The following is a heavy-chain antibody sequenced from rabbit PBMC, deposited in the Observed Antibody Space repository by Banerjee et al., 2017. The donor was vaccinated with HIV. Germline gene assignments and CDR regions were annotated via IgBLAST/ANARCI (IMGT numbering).Heavy chain of an antibody. J-gene: IGHJ4*01. CDR1: GFDFSSYA. V-gene: IGHV1S29*01. CDR3: VRDPSYYIVAWGCL. D-gene: IGHD4-1*01. CDR2: ITYRGSA. Sequence: QEQLKESGGGLVQPGGSLKLSCKASGFDFSSYAITWVRQAPGKGLEYIGYITYRGSAYYASWVNGRFTISRENTQNTLYLQLNSLTAADTATYFCVRDPSYYIVAWGCLWGPGTLVTVS.